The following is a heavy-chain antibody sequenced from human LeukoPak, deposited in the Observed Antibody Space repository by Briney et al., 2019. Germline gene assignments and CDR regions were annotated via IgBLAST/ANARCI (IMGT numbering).Heavy chain of an antibody. V-gene: IGHV3-30*18. J-gene: IGHJ6*02. CDR2: ISYDGSNK. Sequence: PGRSLRLSCAASGFTFSSYGMHWVRQAPGKGLEWVAVISYDGSNKYYADSVKGRFTISRDNSKNTLYLQMNSLRAEDTAVYYCAKGSVYYGSGSPLVYYYGMDVWGQGTTVTVSS. D-gene: IGHD3-10*01. CDR3: AKGSVYYGSGSPLVYYYGMDV. CDR1: GFTFSSYG.